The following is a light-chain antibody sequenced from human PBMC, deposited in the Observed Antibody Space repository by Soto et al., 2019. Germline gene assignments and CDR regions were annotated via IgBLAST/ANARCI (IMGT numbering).Light chain of an antibody. CDR1: SSNIGAGYD. Sequence: QSVLTQPPSWSGAPGQRVTISCTGSSSNIGAGYDVHWYQQLPGTAPKLLIYGNSNRPSGVPDRFSGSKSGTSASLAITGLQAEDEADYYCQSYDSSPRVFGTGTKVTVL. CDR3: QSYDSSPRV. V-gene: IGLV1-40*01. J-gene: IGLJ1*01. CDR2: GNS.